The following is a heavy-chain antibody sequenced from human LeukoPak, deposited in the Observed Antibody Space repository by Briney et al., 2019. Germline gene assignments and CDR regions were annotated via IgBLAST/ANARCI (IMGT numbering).Heavy chain of an antibody. V-gene: IGHV3-30*18. CDR1: GFTFSDYV. Sequence: GGSLRHSCAASGFTFSDYVMHWVRQAPGRGLEWVAVVSYDGSNKYYADSVKGRFTISRDNSKNTLYLQMNSLRAEDTAVYYCANGYGDYVPFDYWGQGTLVTVSS. D-gene: IGHD4-17*01. J-gene: IGHJ4*02. CDR3: ANGYGDYVPFDY. CDR2: VSYDGSNK.